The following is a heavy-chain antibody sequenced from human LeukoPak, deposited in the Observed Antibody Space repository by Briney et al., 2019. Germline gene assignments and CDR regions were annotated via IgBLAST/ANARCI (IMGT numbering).Heavy chain of an antibody. D-gene: IGHD6-13*01. V-gene: IGHV3-7*01. Sequence: PGGSLRLSCAASGFTVSSNYMSWVRQAPGKGLELVANIKQDRSEKYYVDSVKGRFTISRDNAKNSLYLQMNSLRAEDTAVYYCAREGPTGTLWFDPWGQGTLVTVSS. J-gene: IGHJ5*02. CDR1: GFTVSSNY. CDR2: IKQDRSEK. CDR3: AREGPTGTLWFDP.